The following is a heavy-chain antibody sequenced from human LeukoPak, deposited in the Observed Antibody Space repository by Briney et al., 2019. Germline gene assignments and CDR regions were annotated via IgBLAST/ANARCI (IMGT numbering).Heavy chain of an antibody. CDR2: MNPNSGNT. D-gene: IGHD6-13*01. V-gene: IGHV1-8*01. J-gene: IGHJ6*03. Sequence: ASVKVSCKPSGYTFTSYDINWVRQATGQGLEWMGWMNPNSGNTGYAQKFQGRVTMTRNTSISTAYMELSSLRSEDTAVYYCARAVQQLPYYYYYYYTDVWGKGTTVTVSS. CDR1: GYTFTSYD. CDR3: ARAVQQLPYYYYYYYTDV.